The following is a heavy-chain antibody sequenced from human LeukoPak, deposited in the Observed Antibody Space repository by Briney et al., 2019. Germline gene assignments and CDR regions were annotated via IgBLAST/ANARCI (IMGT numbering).Heavy chain of an antibody. D-gene: IGHD5-12*01. CDR3: TRGGGYSGYDFGY. Sequence: PSETLSLTCTVSGGSISSSSYYWGWIRQPPGKGLEWIGSIYYSGSTYYNPSLKSRVTISVDTSKNQFSLNLSSVTAADTAVYYCTRGGGYSGYDFGYWGQGTLVTVSS. V-gene: IGHV4-39*07. J-gene: IGHJ4*02. CDR2: IYYSGST. CDR1: GGSISSSSYY.